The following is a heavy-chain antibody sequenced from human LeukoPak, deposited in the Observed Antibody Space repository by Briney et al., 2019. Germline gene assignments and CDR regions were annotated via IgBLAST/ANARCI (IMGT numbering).Heavy chain of an antibody. D-gene: IGHD6-19*01. CDR3: ARYEAVAGVFDY. CDR1: GYNFASYG. Sequence: ASVKVSCKASGYNFASYGVSWVRQAPGQGLEWMGWISGHNADTNYAQKVQGRVSMTTDTSTSTAYLELRSLTSDDTAVYFCARYEAVAGVFDYWGQGTLVTVSS. J-gene: IGHJ4*02. V-gene: IGHV1-18*01. CDR2: ISGHNADT.